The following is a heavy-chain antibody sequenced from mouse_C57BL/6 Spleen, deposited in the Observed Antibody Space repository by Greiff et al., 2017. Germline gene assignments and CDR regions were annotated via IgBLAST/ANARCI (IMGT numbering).Heavy chain of an antibody. D-gene: IGHD2-1*01. CDR3: ARVYYGNYYAMDY. CDR2: IDPANGNT. CDR1: GFNIKNTY. Sequence: EVKLQESVAELVRPGASVKLSCTASGFNIKNTYMHWVKQRPEQGLEWIGRIDPANGNTKYAPKFQGKATITADTSSNTAYLQLSSLTSEDTAIYYCARVYYGNYYAMDYWGQGTSVTVSS. J-gene: IGHJ4*01. V-gene: IGHV14-3*01.